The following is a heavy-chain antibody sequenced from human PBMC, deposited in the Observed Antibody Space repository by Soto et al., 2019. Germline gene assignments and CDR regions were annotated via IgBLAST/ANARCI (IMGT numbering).Heavy chain of an antibody. V-gene: IGHV3-66*01. J-gene: IGHJ3*02. CDR3: ARYRGDCGDYSFAFDI. Sequence: EVQLVESGGGLVQPGGSLRLSCAASGFTVSSNYMSWVRQAPGKGLEWVSVIYSGGSTYYADSVKGRFTISRDNSKNTLYLQMNRLRAEDKAVYYCARYRGDCGDYSFAFDIWGQGTMVTVSS. CDR1: GFTVSSNY. CDR2: IYSGGST. D-gene: IGHD4-17*01.